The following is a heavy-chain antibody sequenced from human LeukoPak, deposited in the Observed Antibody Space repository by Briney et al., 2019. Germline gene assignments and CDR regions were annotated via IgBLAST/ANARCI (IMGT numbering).Heavy chain of an antibody. Sequence: SVTVSCKASGGTFSSYAISWVRQAPGQGLEWMGGIIPIFGTANYAQKFQGRVTITTDESTSTAYMELSSLRSEDTAVYYCATRYCSSTSCYNWFDPWGQGTLVTVSS. CDR2: IIPIFGTA. D-gene: IGHD2-2*01. CDR3: ATRYCSSTSCYNWFDP. CDR1: GGTFSSYA. V-gene: IGHV1-69*05. J-gene: IGHJ5*02.